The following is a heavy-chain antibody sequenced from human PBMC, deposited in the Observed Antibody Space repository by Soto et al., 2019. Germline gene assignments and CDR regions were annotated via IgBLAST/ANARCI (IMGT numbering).Heavy chain of an antibody. CDR3: ARENYPYYDFWSGYYSGHYYYGMDV. V-gene: IGHV1-18*01. D-gene: IGHD3-3*01. Sequence: ASVKVTCKASGYPFTSSGISWVRQAPGQGLEWMGWISAYNGNTNYAQKLQGRVTMTTDTSTSTAYMELRSLRSDDTAVYYCARENYPYYDFWSGYYSGHYYYGMDVRGEVTTVT. J-gene: IGHJ6*02. CDR1: GYPFTSSG. CDR2: ISAYNGNT.